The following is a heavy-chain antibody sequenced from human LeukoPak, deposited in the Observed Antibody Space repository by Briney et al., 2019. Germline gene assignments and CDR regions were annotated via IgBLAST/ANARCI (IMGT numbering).Heavy chain of an antibody. CDR2: IYDSGST. CDR1: GGSISSSSYY. V-gene: IGHV4-39*07. D-gene: IGHD5-12*01. Sequence: PSETLSLTCTVSGGSISSSSYYWGWIRQPPGKGLEWIGRIYDSGSTYYNPSLKSRVTTSVDTSKNQFSLKLSSVTDADTAVYYCARDAPLGYSGRNWLDTSGQGTLVTVSS. J-gene: IGHJ5*02. CDR3: ARDAPLGYSGRNWLDT.